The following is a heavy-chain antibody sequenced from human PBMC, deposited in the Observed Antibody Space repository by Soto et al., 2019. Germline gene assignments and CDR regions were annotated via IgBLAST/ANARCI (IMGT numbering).Heavy chain of an antibody. CDR3: AKSLYNDNGGPMDH. J-gene: IGHJ4*02. D-gene: IGHD1-1*01. V-gene: IGHV3-23*01. CDR1: GFTFSSYD. Sequence: EVQLLESGGGLVQPGGSLRLSCVGSGFTFSSYDMTWVRQAPGKGLEWDSSFSFYGRRDNTYYADSVKGRFSIARDNSRNTVYLQMDNRRVEDTGVYYCAKSLYNDNGGPMDHWGQGTLVTVSS. CDR2: FSFYGRRDNT.